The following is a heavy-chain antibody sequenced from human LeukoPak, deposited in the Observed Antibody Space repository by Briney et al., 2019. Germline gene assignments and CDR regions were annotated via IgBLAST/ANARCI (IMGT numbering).Heavy chain of an antibody. V-gene: IGHV1-18*01. D-gene: IGHD1-26*01. CDR2: ISAYNGHT. Sequence: GASVKLSCKGSGYPFSSYGITWVRQAPGQGLEWVGWISAYNGHTQYGQNVQGRVTMTTETSTTTAYLELRNLTSDDTAVYFRASGAYYPFDLCSQGALVTVSS. CDR1: GYPFSSYG. CDR3: ASGAYYPFDL. J-gene: IGHJ4*02.